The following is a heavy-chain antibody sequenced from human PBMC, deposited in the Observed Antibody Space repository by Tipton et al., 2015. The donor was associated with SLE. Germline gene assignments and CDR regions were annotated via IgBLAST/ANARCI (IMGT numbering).Heavy chain of an antibody. Sequence: GLVKPSETLSLTCAVYGGSFSDYYWSWIRQPPGKGLEWIGEINHSGSTNDDPSLRSRVTMSVDTSKNQFSLRLRSVTAADTAIYYCACIPAAAGRTIPRYYYTVDVWGQGTTVTVSS. CDR2: INHSGST. CDR1: GGSFSDYY. CDR3: ACIPAAAGRTIPRYYYTVDV. J-gene: IGHJ6*02. V-gene: IGHV4-34*01. D-gene: IGHD6-13*01.